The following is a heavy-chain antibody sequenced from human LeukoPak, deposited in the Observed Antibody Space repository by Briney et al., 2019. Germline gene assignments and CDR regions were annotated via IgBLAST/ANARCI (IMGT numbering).Heavy chain of an antibody. CDR2: IYHSGST. J-gene: IGHJ4*02. CDR1: GGSISSGGYY. CDR3: ARGPGGTLFDY. D-gene: IGHD4-23*01. V-gene: IGHV4-30-2*01. Sequence: PSETLSLTCTVSGGSISSGGYYWSWIRQPPGKGLEWIGYIYHSGSTYYNPSLKSRVTISVDRSKNQFSLKLSSVTAADTAVYYCARGPGGTLFDYWGQGTLVTVSS.